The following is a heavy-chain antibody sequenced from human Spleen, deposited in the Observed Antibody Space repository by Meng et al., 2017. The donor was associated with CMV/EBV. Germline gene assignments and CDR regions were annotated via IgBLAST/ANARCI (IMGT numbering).Heavy chain of an antibody. CDR3: ARGLLDNYYDSSGSFDY. CDR1: GYTFTDFY. J-gene: IGHJ4*02. CDR2: INPNTGGT. Sequence: ASVKVSCKASGYTFTDFYMHWVRQAPGQGLEWMGWINPNTGGTNYAQKFQGRVAMTTDTSISTAYMELRRLTSDDTAVYYCARGLLDNYYDSSGSFDYWGQGTLVTVSS. V-gene: IGHV1-2*02. D-gene: IGHD3-22*01.